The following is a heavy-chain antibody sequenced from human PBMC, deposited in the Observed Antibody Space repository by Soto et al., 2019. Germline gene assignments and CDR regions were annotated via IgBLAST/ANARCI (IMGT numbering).Heavy chain of an antibody. D-gene: IGHD5-18*01. V-gene: IGHV4-30-4*01. Sequence: SETLSLTCTVSGGSISSGDYYWSWIRQPPGKGLEWIGYIYYSGTTYYNPSLKSRVTISVDMSKNQFSLKVNSVTAADTAVYYCARALIQLWPHYYYGMDVWGQGTTVTVSS. CDR1: GGSISSGDYY. J-gene: IGHJ6*02. CDR3: ARALIQLWPHYYYGMDV. CDR2: IYYSGTT.